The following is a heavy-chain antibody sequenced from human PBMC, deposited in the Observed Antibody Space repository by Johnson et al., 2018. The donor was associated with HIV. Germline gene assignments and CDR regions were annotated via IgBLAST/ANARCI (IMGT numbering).Heavy chain of an antibody. Sequence: VQLVESGGGLVQPGGSLRLSCAASGFIFSTYWMTWVRQAPGKGLEWVASIRQDGSEKYSEDSVKGRFTISRDNAKTSLYLQMHRLRAEHTAVYYCAISQGSGEGAFDIWGQGTMVTVSS. CDR1: GFIFSTYW. D-gene: IGHD2-21*01. V-gene: IGHV3-7*05. CDR3: AISQGSGEGAFDI. CDR2: IRQDGSEK. J-gene: IGHJ3*02.